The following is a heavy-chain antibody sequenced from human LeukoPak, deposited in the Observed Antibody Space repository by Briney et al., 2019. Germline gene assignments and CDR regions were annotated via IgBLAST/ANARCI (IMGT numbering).Heavy chain of an antibody. V-gene: IGHV1-46*01. CDR1: GYTFTSYY. J-gene: IGHJ4*02. CDR2: INPSGGST. D-gene: IGHD6-13*01. CDR3: ARDWSSSYPFDY. Sequence: ASVNVSYKASGYTFTSYYMHWVRQAPGQGLEWMGIINPSGGSTSYAQKFQGRVTMTRDTSTSTVYMELISLRSEDTAVYYCARDWSSSYPFDYWGRGTLVTVSS.